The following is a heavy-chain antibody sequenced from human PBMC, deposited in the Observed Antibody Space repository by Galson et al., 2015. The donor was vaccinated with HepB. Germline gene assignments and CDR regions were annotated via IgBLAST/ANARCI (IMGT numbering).Heavy chain of an antibody. V-gene: IGHV3-30*03. J-gene: IGHJ6*02. CDR2: ISHTGSDT. D-gene: IGHD6-19*01. Sequence: SLRLSCAASGISFSDYAMHWVRQAPGKGLEWVAAISHTGSDTSYADSVRGRFTISRDNFKNTVSLQMNSLRPDDTAVYYCATDLAVAAPNYGMDVWGQGTTVTVSS. CDR1: GISFSDYA. CDR3: ATDLAVAAPNYGMDV.